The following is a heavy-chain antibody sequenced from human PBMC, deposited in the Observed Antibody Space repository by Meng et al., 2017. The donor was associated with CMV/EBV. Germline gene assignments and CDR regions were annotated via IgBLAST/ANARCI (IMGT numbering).Heavy chain of an antibody. V-gene: IGHV3-66*02. J-gene: IGHJ3*02. CDR2: IYSGGST. D-gene: IGHD6-13*01. CDR1: GFTVSSNY. Sequence: GGSLRLSCAASGFTVSSNYMSWVRQAPGKGLEWVSVIYSGGSTYYADSVQGRFTISRDNSKNTLYLQMNSLRAEDTAVYYCARERIAAAGTDALDIWGQGTMVTVSS. CDR3: ARERIAAAGTDALDI.